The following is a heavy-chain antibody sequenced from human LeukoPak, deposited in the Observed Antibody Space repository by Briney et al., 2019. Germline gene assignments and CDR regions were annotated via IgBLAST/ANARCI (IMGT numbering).Heavy chain of an antibody. D-gene: IGHD4-23*01. CDR3: ARVSDYGGTGYFDY. CDR2: IYYSGST. Sequence: SETLSLTCTVSGGSISSGDYYWSWIRQPPGKGLEWIGYIYYSGSTYYNPSLKSRATISVDTSKNQFSLKLSSVTAADTAVYYCARVSDYGGTGYFDYWGQGTLVTVSS. J-gene: IGHJ4*02. CDR1: GGSISSGDYY. V-gene: IGHV4-30-4*01.